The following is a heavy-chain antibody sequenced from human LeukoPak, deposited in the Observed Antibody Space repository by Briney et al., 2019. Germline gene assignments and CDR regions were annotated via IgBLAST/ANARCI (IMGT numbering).Heavy chain of an antibody. CDR2: INPSGGST. CDR1: GYTFTSYY. J-gene: IGHJ3*02. CDR3: ARPCGLISYDFWSGDAFDI. Sequence: GASVKVSCKASGYTFTSYYMHWVRQAPGQGLEWMGIINPSGGSTSYAQKFQGRVTMTRDTSISTAYMELSRLRSDDTAVYYCARPCGLISYDFWSGDAFDIWGQGTMVTVSS. V-gene: IGHV1-46*01. D-gene: IGHD3-3*01.